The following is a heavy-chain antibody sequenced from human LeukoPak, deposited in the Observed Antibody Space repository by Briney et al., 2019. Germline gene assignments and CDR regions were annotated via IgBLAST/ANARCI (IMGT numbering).Heavy chain of an antibody. CDR3: ARSKERGTFDY. Sequence: GGSLRLSCAASGFTFSSYWMNWARQAPGKGLEWVASINHNGNVNYYVDSVKGRFTISRDNAKNSLYLQMNSLRAEDTAVYYCARSKERGTFDYWGQGTLVTVSS. CDR2: INHNGNVN. J-gene: IGHJ4*02. V-gene: IGHV3-7*01. CDR1: GFTFSSYW. D-gene: IGHD1-26*01.